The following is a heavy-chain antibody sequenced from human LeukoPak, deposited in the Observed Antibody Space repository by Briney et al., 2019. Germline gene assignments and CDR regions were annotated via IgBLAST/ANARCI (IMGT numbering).Heavy chain of an antibody. D-gene: IGHD5-18*01. CDR1: GFTFSSYG. J-gene: IGHJ3*02. CDR3: ARAYHDYTAMVTYAFDI. CDR2: IWYDGSNK. Sequence: GGSLRLSCAASGFTFSSYGMHWVRQAPGKGLEWVAVIWYDGSNKYYADSVKGRFTISRDNSKNTLYLQVNSLRAGDTAVYYCARAYHDYTAMVTYAFDIWGQGTMVTVSS. V-gene: IGHV3-33*01.